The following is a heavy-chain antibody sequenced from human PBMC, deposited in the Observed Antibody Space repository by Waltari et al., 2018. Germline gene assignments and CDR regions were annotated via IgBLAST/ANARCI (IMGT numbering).Heavy chain of an antibody. CDR1: GFSFRNYE. J-gene: IGHJ4*02. V-gene: IGHV3-48*03. CDR3: ARGEGGANEY. D-gene: IGHD1-26*01. CDR2: ISSGASTI. Sequence: EVQLVESGGGLVQPVGSLILFCAASGFSFRNYEMNWVRQGPGKGLEWVSYISSGASTIYYADSVKGRFTISRDNAKNSVYLQMNSLRAEDTAIYYCARGEGGANEYWGQGTLVTVSS.